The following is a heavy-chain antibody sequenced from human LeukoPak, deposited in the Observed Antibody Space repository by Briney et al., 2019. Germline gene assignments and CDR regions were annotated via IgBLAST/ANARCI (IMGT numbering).Heavy chain of an antibody. J-gene: IGHJ4*02. CDR3: ARGGWIQLWLTGNYFDY. Sequence: GGSLRLSCAASGFTVGTNYMSWVRQAPGKGLEWVSLIYSGSSTYYADSVKGRFTISRDNAKNSLYLQMNSLRAEDTAVYYCARGGWIQLWLTGNYFDYWGQGTLVTVSS. CDR2: IYSGSST. CDR1: GFTVGTNY. V-gene: IGHV3-53*01. D-gene: IGHD5-18*01.